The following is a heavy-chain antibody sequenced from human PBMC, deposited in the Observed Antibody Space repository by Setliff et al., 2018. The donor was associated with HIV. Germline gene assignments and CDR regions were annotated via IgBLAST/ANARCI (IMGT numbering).Heavy chain of an antibody. CDR3: ARRSRDDAFDV. CDR2: VPQSGNT. V-gene: IGHV4-38-2*01. CDR1: GYSISSASY. Sequence: SETLSLTCAVSGYSISSASYWGWLRQPPGKGLEWIGSVPQSGNTYYTPSLKSRVTISVDTSKNEFSLKVSSVTATDTAIYYCARRSRDDAFDVWGQGTMVTVSS. J-gene: IGHJ3*01.